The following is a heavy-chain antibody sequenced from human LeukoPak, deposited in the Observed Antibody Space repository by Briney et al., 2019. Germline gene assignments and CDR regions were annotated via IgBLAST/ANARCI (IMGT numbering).Heavy chain of an antibody. V-gene: IGHV3-21*01. CDR2: ISSCSKYI. CDR3: ARALSYSYGSMDF. D-gene: IGHD5-18*01. CDR1: GFTFSSYS. Sequence: PGGSLRLSCAASGFTFSSYSMNWVRQAPGKGLEWVSSISSCSKYIYNADSVKGRFTISRDNAKKSVYLQMNSLRAEDTAVYYCARALSYSYGSMDFWGQGTLVIVSS. J-gene: IGHJ4*02.